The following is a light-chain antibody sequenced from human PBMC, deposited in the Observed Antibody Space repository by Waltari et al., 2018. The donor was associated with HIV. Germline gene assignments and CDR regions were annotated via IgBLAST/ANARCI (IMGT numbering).Light chain of an antibody. Sequence: DIQLTQSPCTLSASVGDRVTIFCRTSEAIRSDLAWFQQQPGKAPTRLIFAGSTLQSGVPLRFSGSGSGTQFTLTVSGLQPEDFATYFGQQHNSFPISFGAGTKV. V-gene: IGKV1-17*01. CDR1: EAIRSD. CDR2: AGS. J-gene: IGKJ4*01. CDR3: QQHNSFPIS.